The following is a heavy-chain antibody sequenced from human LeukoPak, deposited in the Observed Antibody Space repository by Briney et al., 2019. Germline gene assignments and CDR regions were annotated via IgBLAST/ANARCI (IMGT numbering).Heavy chain of an antibody. D-gene: IGHD1-1*01. CDR1: GGSISGSTYY. Sequence: PSETLSLTCTVSGGSISGSTYYWAWIRQPPGKGLEWIGSVYYSGNTYHCPSLKSRVTLSVDTSKNQFSLRLSSLTAADTAVYYCARDGSDNSGLFDYWGQGTLLTVSS. J-gene: IGHJ4*02. CDR3: ARDGSDNSGLFDY. V-gene: IGHV4-39*07. CDR2: VYYSGNT.